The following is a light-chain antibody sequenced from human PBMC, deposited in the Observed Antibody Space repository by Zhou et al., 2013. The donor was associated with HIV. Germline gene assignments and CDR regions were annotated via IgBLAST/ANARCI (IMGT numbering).Light chain of an antibody. CDR3: QQYGSSRT. V-gene: IGKV1-5*03. CDR2: KGS. J-gene: IGKJ1*01. Sequence: DIQMTQSPPTLSAFVGDRVTITCRASQSIGNWLAWYQQKAGKAPNLLIYKGSTLQTGVPARFSGSVSGTEFTLTINSLQPEDFATYYCQQYGSSRTFGQGTKLEIK. CDR1: QSIGNW.